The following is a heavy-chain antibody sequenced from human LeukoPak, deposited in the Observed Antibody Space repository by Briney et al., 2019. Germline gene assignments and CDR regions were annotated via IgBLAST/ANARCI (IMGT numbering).Heavy chain of an antibody. D-gene: IGHD1-14*01. J-gene: IGHJ4*02. Sequence: SETLSLTCTVSGGSISSYYWTWIQQPPGKGLEWIGHIYYSGSTNYNPSLKSPVTISIETSKNQFSLRMSSVTAADTAVYYCAKATGYLLWGQGTLVTVSS. CDR1: GGSISSYY. V-gene: IGHV4-59*01. CDR2: IYYSGST. CDR3: AKATGYLL.